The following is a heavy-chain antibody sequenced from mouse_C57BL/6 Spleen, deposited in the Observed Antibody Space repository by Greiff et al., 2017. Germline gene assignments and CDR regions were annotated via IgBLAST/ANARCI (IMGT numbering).Heavy chain of an antibody. CDR3: ARPSEDGYWYAMGY. CDR2: IHPNSGST. D-gene: IGHD2-3*01. CDR1: GYTFTSYW. J-gene: IGHJ4*01. V-gene: IGHV1-64*01. Sequence: QVQLKQPGAELVKPGASVKLSCKASGYTFTSYWMHWVKQRPGQGLEWIGMIHPNSGSTNYNEKFKSKATLTVDKSSSTAYMQLSSLTSEDSAVYYCARPSEDGYWYAMGYWGQGTSVTVSS.